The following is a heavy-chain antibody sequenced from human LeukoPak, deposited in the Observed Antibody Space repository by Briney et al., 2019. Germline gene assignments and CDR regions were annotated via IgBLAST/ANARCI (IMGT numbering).Heavy chain of an antibody. J-gene: IGHJ3*02. CDR3: AGNIAVAGFDAFDI. Sequence: PSETLSLTCAVSGYSISSGYYWGWIRQPPGKGLEWIGSIYHSGSTYYNPSLKSRVTTSVDTSKNQFSLKLSSVTAADTAIYYCAGNIAVAGFDAFDIWGQGTMVTVSS. V-gene: IGHV4-38-2*01. D-gene: IGHD6-19*01. CDR2: IYHSGST. CDR1: GYSISSGYY.